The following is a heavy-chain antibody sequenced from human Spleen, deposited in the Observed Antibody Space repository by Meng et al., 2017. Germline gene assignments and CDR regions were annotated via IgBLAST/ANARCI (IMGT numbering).Heavy chain of an antibody. CDR1: GFYFNNAW. D-gene: IGHD2-8*01. CDR2: IKSNTDGGTA. V-gene: IGHV3-15*01. CDR3: ARVLAMVFDY. J-gene: IGHJ4*02. Sequence: GESLKISCAASGFYFNNAWMSWVRQAPGKGLEWVGRIKSNTDGGTAEYAAPVTGRFTISRDDSKSTLYLQMNDLRVEDTAVYYCARVLAMVFDYWGQGMLVTVSS.